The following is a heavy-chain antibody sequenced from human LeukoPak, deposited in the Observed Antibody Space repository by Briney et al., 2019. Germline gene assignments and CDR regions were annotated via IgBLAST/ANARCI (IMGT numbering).Heavy chain of an antibody. CDR2: INSDGSWS. J-gene: IGHJ6*02. CDR1: GNYW. D-gene: IGHD3-10*01. CDR3: ARDEVLLWFGELLNYYGMDV. V-gene: IGHV3-74*01. Sequence: GGSLRLSCAASGNYWMHWVRQAPGKGLVWVSHINSDGSWSSYADSVKGRFTISRDNAKNTLYLQMNSLRAEDTAVYYCARDEVLLWFGELLNYYGMDVWGQGTTVTVSS.